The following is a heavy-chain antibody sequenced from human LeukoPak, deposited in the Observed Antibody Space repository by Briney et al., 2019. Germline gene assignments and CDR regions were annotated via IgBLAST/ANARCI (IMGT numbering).Heavy chain of an antibody. CDR1: GGSMSNYY. D-gene: IGHD3/OR15-3a*01. V-gene: IGHV4-59*01. J-gene: IGHJ4*02. CDR3: ARRTGYYDGFDY. Sequence: SETLSLTCRVSGGSMSNYYWSWIRQPAGKGLEWIGYVYSSGSTNYNSSLKSRVTISVDTSKNQFSLRLSSVTAADTAVYYCARRTGYYDGFDYWGQGTLVTVSS. CDR2: VYSSGST.